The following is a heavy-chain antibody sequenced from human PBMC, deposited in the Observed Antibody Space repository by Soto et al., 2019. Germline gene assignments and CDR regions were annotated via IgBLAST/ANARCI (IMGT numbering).Heavy chain of an antibody. CDR2: IYYSGST. CDR1: GGSISSGGYY. D-gene: IGHD2-2*01. CDR3: ARERGIVVVPAAIPVGAFDI. J-gene: IGHJ3*02. Sequence: SETLSLTCTVSGGSISSGGYYWSWIRQHPGKGLEWIGYIYYSGSTYYNPSLKSRVTISVDTSKNQFSLKLSSVTAADTAVYYCARERGIVVVPAAIPVGAFDIWGQGTMVTVSS. V-gene: IGHV4-31*03.